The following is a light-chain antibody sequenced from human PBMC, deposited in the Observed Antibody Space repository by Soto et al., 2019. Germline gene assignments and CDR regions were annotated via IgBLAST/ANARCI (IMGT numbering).Light chain of an antibody. Sequence: EIVLTQSPGTLSLSPGERATLSCRASQSISSSYLAWYQQKPGQAPRLLISGASSRATGIPDRFSGSGSGTDVTLTISRLESEDFAVYYWQQYGSSPPYTFGQGTKLEIK. CDR3: QQYGSSPPYT. CDR2: GAS. J-gene: IGKJ2*01. CDR1: QSISSSY. V-gene: IGKV3-20*01.